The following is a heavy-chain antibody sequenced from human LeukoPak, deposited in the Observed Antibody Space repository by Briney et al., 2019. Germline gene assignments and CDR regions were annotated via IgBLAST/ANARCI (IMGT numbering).Heavy chain of an antibody. CDR1: GFTFSSYG. CDR2: IRYDGSNK. D-gene: IGHD5-12*01. Sequence: GGSLRLSCAASGFTFSSYGMHWVRQAPGKGLEWVAFIRYDGSNKYYADSVKGRFTISRDNAKNSLYLQMNSLRAEDTAVYYCVSEYSGYDLADYWGQGTLVTVSS. V-gene: IGHV3-30*02. CDR3: VSEYSGYDLADY. J-gene: IGHJ4*02.